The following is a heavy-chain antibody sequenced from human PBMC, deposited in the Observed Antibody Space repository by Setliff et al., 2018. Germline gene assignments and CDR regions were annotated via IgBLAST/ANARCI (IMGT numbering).Heavy chain of an antibody. CDR1: GYTLSHYY. D-gene: IGHD6-13*01. Sequence: GASVKVSCKASGYTLSHYYMHWVRQAPGQGLEWMGLINPSGENTNYAQKFQGRVNMTRDTSTSTVYMELRSLKSEDTATYFCARGLIAYASWYPNKHTYYYYMDAWGKGTTFTVSS. CDR2: INPSGENT. J-gene: IGHJ6*03. V-gene: IGHV1-46*01. CDR3: ARGLIAYASWYPNKHTYYYYMDA.